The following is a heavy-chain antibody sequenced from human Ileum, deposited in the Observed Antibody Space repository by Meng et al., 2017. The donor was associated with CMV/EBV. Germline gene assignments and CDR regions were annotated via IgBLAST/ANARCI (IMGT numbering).Heavy chain of an antibody. Sequence: SETLSLTCTVSGGSISSYYWSWIRQPPGEGLEWIGYIYDSGSTNYNPSLKSRVTTSVDTSKKQLSLKLSSVTAADTAIYYCARKQDCSTTSCYTGFDPWGQGTLVTVSS. D-gene: IGHD2-2*01. J-gene: IGHJ5*02. CDR3: ARKQDCSTTSCYTGFDP. V-gene: IGHV4-59*01. CDR2: IYDSGST. CDR1: GGSISSYY.